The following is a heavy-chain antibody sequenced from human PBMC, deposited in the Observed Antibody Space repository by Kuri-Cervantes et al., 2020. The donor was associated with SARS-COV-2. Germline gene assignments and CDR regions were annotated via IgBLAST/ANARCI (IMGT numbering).Heavy chain of an antibody. CDR1: GFTFSSYA. CDR3: AGDSGRTSCLDY. Sequence: GESLKISCAASGFTFSSYAMSWVRQAPGKGLVWVSRINSDGSSTSYADSVKGRFTISRDNSKNTLYLQMNSLRAEDTAVYYCAGDSGRTSCLDYWGQGTLVTVSS. V-gene: IGHV3-74*01. CDR2: INSDGSST. D-gene: IGHD2-2*01. J-gene: IGHJ4*02.